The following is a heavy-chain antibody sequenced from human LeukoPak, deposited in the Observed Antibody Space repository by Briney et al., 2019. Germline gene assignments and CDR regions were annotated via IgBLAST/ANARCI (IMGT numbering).Heavy chain of an antibody. Sequence: PSETLSLTCTVSGGSISGHHWSWIRQPPGKGLEWIGYIYYSGSTNYNPSLKSRVTISVDTSKNQFSLKLSSVTAADTAVYYCARQANHWSQGTLVTVSS. CDR1: GGSISGHH. V-gene: IGHV4-59*08. J-gene: IGHJ4*02. CDR2: IYYSGST. CDR3: ARQANH.